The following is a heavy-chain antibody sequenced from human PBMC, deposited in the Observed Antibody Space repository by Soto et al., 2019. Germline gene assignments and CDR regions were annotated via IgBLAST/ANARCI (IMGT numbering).Heavy chain of an antibody. CDR1: GGSISSYY. J-gene: IGHJ6*02. Sequence: PSETLSLTCTVSGGSISSYYWSWIRQPPGKGLEWIGYIYYSGSTNYNPSLKSRVTISVDTSKNQFSLKLSSVTAADTAVYYCARDGSPRSEEGYYYGMDVWGQGTTVTVSS. V-gene: IGHV4-59*12. CDR3: ARDGSPRSEEGYYYGMDV. CDR2: IYYSGST. D-gene: IGHD3-10*01.